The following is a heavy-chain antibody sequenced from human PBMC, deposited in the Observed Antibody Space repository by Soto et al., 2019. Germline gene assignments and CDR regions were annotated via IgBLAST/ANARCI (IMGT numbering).Heavy chain of an antibody. D-gene: IGHD2-2*01. V-gene: IGHV4-4*02. J-gene: IGHJ5*02. CDR1: GGSISSSNW. CDR2: IYHSGST. Sequence: SETLSLTCAVSGGSISSSNWWSWVRQPPGKGLEWIGEIYHSGSTNYNPSLKSRVTISVDKSKNQFSLKLSSVTAADTAVYYCARATGGLGYCSSTSCYYNWFDPWGQGTLVTVSS. CDR3: ARATGGLGYCSSTSCYYNWFDP.